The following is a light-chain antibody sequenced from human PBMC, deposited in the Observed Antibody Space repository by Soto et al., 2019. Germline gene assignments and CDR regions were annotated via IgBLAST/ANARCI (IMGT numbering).Light chain of an antibody. CDR3: KHRSNWPRGLA. CDR1: QSVTTN. Sequence: EIVLTQSPATLSLSPGERATLSCRASQSVTTNFAWFQQKPGQAPRLLIYRATNRATGIPARFSGSGSGTDFTLTISSLEPEDVAVYYCKHRSNWPRGLAFGGGTKV. CDR2: RAT. J-gene: IGKJ4*01. V-gene: IGKV3-11*01.